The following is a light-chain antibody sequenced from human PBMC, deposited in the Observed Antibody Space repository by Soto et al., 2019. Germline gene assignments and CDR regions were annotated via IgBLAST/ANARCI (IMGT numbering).Light chain of an antibody. J-gene: IGKJ1*01. CDR2: DAS. V-gene: IGKV1-5*01. CDR1: QSVNNW. Sequence: DIQMTQYPSTLSASVGERVTISCRASQSVNNWLAWYQRKPGKAPKLLLHDASTLESGIPSRFSGSGSGTEFTLTISSLQPDDFATYYCQQYNSYWTFGQGTKVEIK. CDR3: QQYNSYWT.